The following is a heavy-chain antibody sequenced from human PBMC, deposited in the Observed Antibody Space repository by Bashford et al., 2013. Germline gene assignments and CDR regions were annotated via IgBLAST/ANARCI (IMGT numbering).Heavy chain of an antibody. Sequence: WVRQAPGQGLEWMGRISPYNGNTNYAQNLQGRVIMTTDTSTSTAYMELRSLRSDDTAVYFCAKAAVRYCSSITCLSGMDAWGQGTTVTVSS. J-gene: IGHJ6*02. CDR2: ISPYNGNT. V-gene: IGHV1-18*01. CDR3: AKAAVRYCSSITCLSGMDA. D-gene: IGHD2-2*01.